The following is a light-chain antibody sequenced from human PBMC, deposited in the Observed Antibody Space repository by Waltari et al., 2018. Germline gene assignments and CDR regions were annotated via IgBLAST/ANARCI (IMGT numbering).Light chain of an antibody. V-gene: IGKV1-39*01. CDR1: QSVGIY. J-gene: IGKJ4*01. Sequence: IQMTQSPSSLSASVGDRVTITCRASQSVGIYLNWYQQKSGKAPRLLIYAASDLQSGVPSRFRGSGSETDFTLTIIPLQPEDFATYYCQQSYKTLPTFGGGTKVEIK. CDR3: QQSYKTLPT. CDR2: AAS.